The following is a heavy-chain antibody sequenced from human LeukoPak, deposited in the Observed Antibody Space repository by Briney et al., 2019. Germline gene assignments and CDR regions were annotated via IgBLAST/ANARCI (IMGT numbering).Heavy chain of an antibody. V-gene: IGHV1-46*01. J-gene: IGHJ4*02. Sequence: ASVKVSCKASGYTFTSYYMHWVRQAPGQGLEWMGLINPSGGSTSYAQKFQGRVTMTRDTSTSTVYMELSSLGSEDTAVYYCARDKRAYDSSGYYYWAPDYWGQGTLVTVSS. CDR3: ARDKRAYDSSGYYYWAPDY. CDR1: GYTFTSYY. D-gene: IGHD3-22*01. CDR2: INPSGGST.